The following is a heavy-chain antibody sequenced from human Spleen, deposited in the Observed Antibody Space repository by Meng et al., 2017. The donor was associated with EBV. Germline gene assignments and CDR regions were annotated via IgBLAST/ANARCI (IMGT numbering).Heavy chain of an antibody. Sequence: QLPLKGSGPGQVKPSETLSLTFAVSGGSISSGYYSWSWIRQPPGKGLEWIGYIYDSGSAYYNPFLKSRVTISVDRSNSQFSLKLSSVTAADTAVYYCATSSSSWTRFDYWGQGTLVTVSS. V-gene: IGHV4-30-2*01. CDR1: GGSISSGYYS. CDR3: ATSSSSWTRFDY. CDR2: IYDSGSA. J-gene: IGHJ4*02. D-gene: IGHD6-13*01.